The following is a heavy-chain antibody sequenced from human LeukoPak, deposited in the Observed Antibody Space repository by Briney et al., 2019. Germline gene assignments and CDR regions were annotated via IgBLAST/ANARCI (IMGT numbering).Heavy chain of an antibody. D-gene: IGHD3-10*01. CDR3: TRVGNPITMVRGVTPPFDY. CDR1: GFTLGDYA. J-gene: IGHJ4*02. CDR2: IRSKAYGGTT. Sequence: PGGSLRLSCTASGFTLGDYAMSWVRQAPGKGLGWVGFIRSKAYGGTTEYAASVKGRFTISRDDSKSIAYLQLTSLKTEDTAVYYCTRVGNPITMVRGVTPPFDYWGQGTLVTVSS. V-gene: IGHV3-49*04.